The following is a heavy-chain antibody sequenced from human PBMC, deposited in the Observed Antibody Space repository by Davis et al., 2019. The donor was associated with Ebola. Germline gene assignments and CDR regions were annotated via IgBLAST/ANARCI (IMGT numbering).Heavy chain of an antibody. J-gene: IGHJ6*02. V-gene: IGHV1-18*01. CDR2: ISAYNGNT. CDR3: ARSDTAMGILLYYGMDV. D-gene: IGHD5-18*01. Sequence: AASVKVSCKASGYTFTSYGISWLRQAPGQGLEWMGWISAYNGNTNYAQKLQGRVTMTTDTSTRTAYMELRSLRSDDTAVYYCARSDTAMGILLYYGMDVWGQGTTVTVSS. CDR1: GYTFTSYG.